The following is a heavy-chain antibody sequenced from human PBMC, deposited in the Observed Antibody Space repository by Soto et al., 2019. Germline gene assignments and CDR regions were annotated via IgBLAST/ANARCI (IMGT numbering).Heavy chain of an antibody. V-gene: IGHV1-3*04. CDR1: GYTFTNYP. Sequence: QVQLVQSGAEVKEPGASVKVSCKASGYTFTNYPMHWVRQAPGQGLEWLGWISTGNSNTKCSQRFQGRVTITWDTSATTTCIELTSLRSEDTAVYYCASGHCSGDCYSDYWGQGTLVTVSS. CDR3: ASGHCSGDCYSDY. J-gene: IGHJ4*02. CDR2: ISTGNSNT. D-gene: IGHD2-21*02.